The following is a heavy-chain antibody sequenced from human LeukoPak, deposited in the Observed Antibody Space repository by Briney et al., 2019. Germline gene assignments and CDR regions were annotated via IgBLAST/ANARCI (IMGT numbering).Heavy chain of an antibody. CDR3: ASPGRYCYTTNCYSQHVPYF. D-gene: IGHD2-2*01. V-gene: IGHV1-2*02. CDR2: INPNSGAT. Sequence: ASVKVSCKASGYTFTAYYMHWVRQAPGQGLEWMGWINPNSGATNYAQKFQGRVTMTSDTSISTAYMEVGRLRPDDTAVYYCASPGRYCYTTNCYSQHVPYFWGQGTLVIVSS. CDR1: GYTFTAYY. J-gene: IGHJ4*02.